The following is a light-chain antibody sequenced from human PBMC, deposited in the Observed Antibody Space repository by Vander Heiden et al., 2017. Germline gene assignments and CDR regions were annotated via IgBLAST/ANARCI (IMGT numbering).Light chain of an antibody. Sequence: QSVLTQPPSASGTPWQRVTISCSGSSSNIGSNYVYWYQQLPGTAPKLLIYSNNQRPSEVPDRFSGSKSGTSASLAISGLRSEDEADYYCAAWDDSLSGWVFGGGTKLTVL. V-gene: IGLV1-47*02. J-gene: IGLJ3*02. CDR3: AAWDDSLSGWV. CDR2: SNN. CDR1: SSNIGSNY.